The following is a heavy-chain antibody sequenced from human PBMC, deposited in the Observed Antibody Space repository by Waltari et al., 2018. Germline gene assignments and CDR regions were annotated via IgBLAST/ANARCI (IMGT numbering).Heavy chain of an antibody. CDR1: GVSTRSGGYF. Sequence: QVQLQESGPGLVTPSPTLSLTCDVSGVSTRSGGYFWSWVRQTAGKGLEWIGRVYSAGNTDYNPSLKSRATVSVDTSKNQFFLRLTFMAAADAAVYYCASFREYYDSSGNYFGAFDTWGQGTKVTVSS. D-gene: IGHD3-22*01. CDR2: VYSAGNT. V-gene: IGHV4-61*02. CDR3: ASFREYYDSSGNYFGAFDT. J-gene: IGHJ3*02.